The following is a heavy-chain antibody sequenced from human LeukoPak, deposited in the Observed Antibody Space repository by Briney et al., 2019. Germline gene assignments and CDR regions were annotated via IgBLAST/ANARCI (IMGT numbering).Heavy chain of an antibody. CDR1: GFTFSESW. V-gene: IGHV3-7*03. CDR2: LNLDGSDK. CDR3: AREEVKSFDN. Sequence: GGSLRLSCVVSGFTFSESWMSWVRQAPGKGLGWVASLNLDGSDKYYVDSVKGRFTISRDNAKNSLYLQMDSLRVEDTAVYFCAREEVKSFDNWGQGTLVTVSS. J-gene: IGHJ4*02.